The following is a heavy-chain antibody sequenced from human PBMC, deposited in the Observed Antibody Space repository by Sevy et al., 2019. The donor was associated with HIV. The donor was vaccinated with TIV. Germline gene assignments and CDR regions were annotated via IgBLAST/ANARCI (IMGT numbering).Heavy chain of an antibody. V-gene: IGHV4-59*11. Sequence: SETLSLTCTVSGDSISNHVWSWIRQPPGKGLEWIGNIYYSGTINYYPSLKSRGTISAETSKNQFSLKLNSVTAADTAVYYCARDHYDNRPRGFDPWGQRTLVTVSS. J-gene: IGHJ5*02. D-gene: IGHD3-22*01. CDR3: ARDHYDNRPRGFDP. CDR2: IYYSGTI. CDR1: GDSISNHV.